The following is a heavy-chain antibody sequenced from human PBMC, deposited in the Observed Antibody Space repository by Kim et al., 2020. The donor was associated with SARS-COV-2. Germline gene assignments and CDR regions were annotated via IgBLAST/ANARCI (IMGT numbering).Heavy chain of an antibody. CDR3: AKSRGEYCDGGCYSRVLDY. J-gene: IGHJ4*02. Sequence: GRFTVSRDNSKNTLYLQMNSLRAEDTAIYFCAKSRGEYCDGGCYSRVLDYWGQGTLVTVSS. D-gene: IGHD2-21*02. V-gene: IGHV3-23*01.